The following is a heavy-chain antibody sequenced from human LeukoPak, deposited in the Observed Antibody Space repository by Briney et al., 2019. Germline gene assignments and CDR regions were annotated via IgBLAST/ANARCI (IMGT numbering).Heavy chain of an antibody. V-gene: IGHV3-23*01. D-gene: IGHD5-12*01. Sequence: PGGSLRLSCAASGFTFSSYAMSWVRQAPGKGLEWVSGISGSGGSTYYADSVKGRFTISRDNSKNTLYMQMNSLRADDTALYYCAKGRGSRYDDAFDIWGQGTMVTVSS. CDR3: AKGRGSRYDDAFDI. CDR2: ISGSGGST. CDR1: GFTFSSYA. J-gene: IGHJ3*02.